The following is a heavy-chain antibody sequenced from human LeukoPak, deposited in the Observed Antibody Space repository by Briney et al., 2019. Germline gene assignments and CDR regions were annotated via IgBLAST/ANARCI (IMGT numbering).Heavy chain of an antibody. V-gene: IGHV1-46*01. CDR2: INPSGGST. J-gene: IGHJ6*03. CDR1: GYTFTSYY. D-gene: IGHD3-16*01. Sequence: ASVKVSCKASGYTFTSYYMHWVRQAPGQGLEWMGIINPSGGSTSYAQKFQGSVTMTRDMSTSTVYMELSSLRSEDTAVYYWAGGGEVGGYYYYYMDVWGKGTTVTVSS. CDR3: AGGGEVGGYYYYYMDV.